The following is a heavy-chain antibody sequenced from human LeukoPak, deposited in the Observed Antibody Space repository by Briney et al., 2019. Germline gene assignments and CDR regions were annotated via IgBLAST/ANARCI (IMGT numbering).Heavy chain of an antibody. CDR2: MNPSSGNT. J-gene: IGHJ4*02. D-gene: IGHD3-22*01. Sequence: SVKVSCKAPGYTFTNYEINWVRQGTGQGLEWLGWMNPSSGNTGYAQKFQGRVTMTRDTSISTAYMELSSLRSDDTAVYYCASLSYYDLSGYFYWGQGTLVTVSS. CDR3: ASLSYYDLSGYFY. V-gene: IGHV1-8*01. CDR1: GYTFTNYE.